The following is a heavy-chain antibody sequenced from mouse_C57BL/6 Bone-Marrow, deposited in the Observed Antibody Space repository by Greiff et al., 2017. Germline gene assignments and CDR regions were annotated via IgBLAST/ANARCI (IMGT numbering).Heavy chain of an antibody. CDR2: ISSGSSTI. Sequence: EVMLVESGGGLVKPGGSLKLSCAASGFTFSDYGMHWVRQAPEKGLEWVAYISSGSSTIYYADTVKGRFTISRDNAKNTLFLQMTSLRSEDTAMYYCARDWPYYFDDWGQGTTLTVSS. CDR1: GFTFSDYG. D-gene: IGHD4-1*01. CDR3: ARDWPYYFDD. J-gene: IGHJ2*01. V-gene: IGHV5-17*01.